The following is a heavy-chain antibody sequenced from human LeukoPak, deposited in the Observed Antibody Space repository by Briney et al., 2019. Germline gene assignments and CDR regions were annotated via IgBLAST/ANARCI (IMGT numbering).Heavy chain of an antibody. J-gene: IGHJ3*02. Sequence: GGSLRLSCAASGFTVSSNYMSWVRQAPGKGLEWVSVIYSGGSTYYADSVKGRFTISRDNSKNTLYLQMNSLRAEDTAVYYCARGSGVVVVADNDAFDIWGQGTMVTVSS. CDR1: GFTVSSNY. V-gene: IGHV3-66*01. D-gene: IGHD2-15*01. CDR2: IYSGGST. CDR3: ARGSGVVVVADNDAFDI.